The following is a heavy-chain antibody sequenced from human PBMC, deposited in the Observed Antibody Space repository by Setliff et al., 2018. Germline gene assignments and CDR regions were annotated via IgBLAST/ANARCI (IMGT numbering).Heavy chain of an antibody. CDR2: IKGFPDGGTT. V-gene: IGHV3-15*01. D-gene: IGHD3-10*01. Sequence: GGSLRLSCSASGFVFTNAWLSWVRQAPGKGLEWVGRIKGFPDGGTTDYAAPVKGRFTISRDDSKNTLYLQMNSLKTEDTAVYYCVKLVPQAISSDPWGQGTLVTVSS. CDR3: VKLVPQAISSDP. CDR1: GFVFTNAW. J-gene: IGHJ5*02.